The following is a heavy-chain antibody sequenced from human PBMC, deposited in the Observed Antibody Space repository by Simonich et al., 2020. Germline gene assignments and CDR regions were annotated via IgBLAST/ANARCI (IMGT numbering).Heavy chain of an antibody. J-gene: IGHJ6*02. CDR1: GFTFSSYS. CDR3: ARWIAVAGTGAYGMDV. D-gene: IGHD6-19*01. CDR2: ISSSSSYI. Sequence: EVQLVESGGGLVKPEGSLRLSCAASGFTFSSYSMNWVRQAPGMGLEWVSSISSSSSYIYYADSVKGRFTIARDNAKNSLYLQRNSLRAEDTAVYYCARWIAVAGTGAYGMDVWGQGTTVTVSS. V-gene: IGHV3-21*01.